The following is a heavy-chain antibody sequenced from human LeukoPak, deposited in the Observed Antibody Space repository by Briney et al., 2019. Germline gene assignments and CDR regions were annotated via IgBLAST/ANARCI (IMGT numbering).Heavy chain of an antibody. V-gene: IGHV4-30-2*01. CDR2: IYHSGST. Sequence: PSETLSLTCAVSGGSISSGGYSWSWIRQPPGKGLEWIGYIYHSGSTYYNPSLKSRVTISVDRSKNQFSLKLSSVTAADTAVYYCARAPEYYYDSSGYAVDAFDIWGQGTMVTVSS. D-gene: IGHD3-22*01. CDR1: GGSISSGGYS. CDR3: ARAPEYYYDSSGYAVDAFDI. J-gene: IGHJ3*02.